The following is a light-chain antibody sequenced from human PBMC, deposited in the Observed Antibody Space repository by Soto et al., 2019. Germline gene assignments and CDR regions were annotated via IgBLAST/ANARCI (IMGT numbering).Light chain of an antibody. CDR2: GAS. Sequence: EIVMTQSPATLSVSPGERATLSCRASQDISDHLAWYQQKPGQAPRLLISGASTRATGVPARFSGSGSETEFTLTISSLQSEDFAVYYCQQYKNWPPYTFGQGTRLEIK. V-gene: IGKV3-15*01. CDR3: QQYKNWPPYT. J-gene: IGKJ2*01. CDR1: QDISDH.